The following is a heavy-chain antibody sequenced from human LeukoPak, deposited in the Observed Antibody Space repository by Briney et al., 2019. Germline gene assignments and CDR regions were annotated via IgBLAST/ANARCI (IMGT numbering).Heavy chain of an antibody. CDR2: VYYSGNT. CDR1: GGSITSDH. V-gene: IGHV4-59*01. D-gene: IGHD2/OR15-2a*01. J-gene: IGHJ3*02. CDR3: ARKNDFDI. Sequence: SETLSLTCTVSGGSITSDHWNWIRQPPGKGLEWIGYVYYSGNTYYNPSLKSRVTISVDMSKNQFSLRLTSVTAADTAVYYCARKNDFDIWGQGTLVTVSS.